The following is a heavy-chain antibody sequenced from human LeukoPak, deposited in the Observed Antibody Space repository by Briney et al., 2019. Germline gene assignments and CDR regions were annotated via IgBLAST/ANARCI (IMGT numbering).Heavy chain of an antibody. CDR3: ARKEILYYYGMDV. V-gene: IGHV3-30*04. Sequence: PGRSLRLSCAASGFTFSRYAMHWVRQAPGKGLEWVAVITYDGSNKYYADSVKGRITISRVNSKNTLYLQMNSVRAEDTAVYYCARKEILYYYGMDVWGQGTTVTV. CDR1: GFTFSRYA. J-gene: IGHJ6*02. D-gene: IGHD5-24*01. CDR2: ITYDGSNK.